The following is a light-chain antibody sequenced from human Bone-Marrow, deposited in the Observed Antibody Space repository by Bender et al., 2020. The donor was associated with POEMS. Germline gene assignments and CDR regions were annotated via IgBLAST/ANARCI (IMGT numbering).Light chain of an antibody. CDR3: SSYGGTNKLL. J-gene: IGLJ3*02. CDR1: SSDVGGHNY. V-gene: IGLV2-8*01. CDR2: DVI. Sequence: QSALTQPASVSGSPGQSITISCTGTSSDVGGHNYVSWYQQHPGKAPQLMMYDVIKRPSGVPDRFSGSKSGTTASLTISGLQADDEAYYHCSSYGGTNKLLFGGGTKLTVL.